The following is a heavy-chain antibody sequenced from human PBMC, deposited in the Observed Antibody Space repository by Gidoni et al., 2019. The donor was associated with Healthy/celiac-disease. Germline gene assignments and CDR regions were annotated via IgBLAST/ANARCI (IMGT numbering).Heavy chain of an antibody. CDR2: IIPIFGTA. CDR3: ARGGGIYGTRIYSSSWFVLDY. D-gene: IGHD6-13*01. CDR1: GGTFSSYA. V-gene: IGHV1-69*06. J-gene: IGHJ4*02. Sequence: QVQLVQSGAEVKKPGSSVKVSCKASGGTFSSYAISWVRQAPGQGLEWMGGIIPIFGTANYAQKFQGRVTITADKSTSTAYMELSSLRSEDTAVYYCARGGGIYGTRIYSSSWFVLDYWGQGTLVTVSS.